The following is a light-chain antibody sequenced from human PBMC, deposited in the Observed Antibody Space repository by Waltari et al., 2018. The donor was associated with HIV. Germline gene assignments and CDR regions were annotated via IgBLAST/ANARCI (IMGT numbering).Light chain of an antibody. Sequence: EIVMTQSPCTLSVSPGERATLSCRVSQSVNNNVAWYQQKVGQAPRLLIYGASTRATGIPARFSGSGSGTDFTLTISSLQSEDFALYYCQQYNNWPPWTFGQGTKVEIK. CDR1: QSVNNN. CDR3: QQYNNWPPWT. J-gene: IGKJ1*01. CDR2: GAS. V-gene: IGKV3-15*01.